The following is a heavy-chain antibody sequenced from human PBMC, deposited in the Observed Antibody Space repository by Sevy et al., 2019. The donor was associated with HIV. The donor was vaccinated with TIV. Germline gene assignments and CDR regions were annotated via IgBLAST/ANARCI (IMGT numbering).Heavy chain of an antibody. CDR3: AKGGSGGIDHYGMDV. Sequence: GESLKISCAASGFRFNNFGMYWVRQAPGKGLEGVAFIRYEGINKYYVDSVKGRSTIYRDNSKDTLYLEMKSLRLEDTAIYYCAKGGSGGIDHYGMDVWGQGTTVTVSS. CDR1: GFRFNNFG. D-gene: IGHD6-25*01. CDR2: IRYEGINK. V-gene: IGHV3-30*02. J-gene: IGHJ6*02.